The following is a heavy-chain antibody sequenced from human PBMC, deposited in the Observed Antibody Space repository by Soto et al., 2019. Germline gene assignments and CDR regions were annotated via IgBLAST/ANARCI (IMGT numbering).Heavy chain of an antibody. J-gene: IGHJ4*02. CDR2: ISGSGGST. CDR3: AKDTPYDSSGYYPPNFDY. V-gene: IGHV3-23*01. D-gene: IGHD3-22*01. CDR1: GFTFSSYA. Sequence: WETLSLSCAASGFTFSSYAMSWVRQAPGKGLEWVSAISGSGGSTYYADSVKGRFTISRDNSKNTLYLQMNSLRAEDTAVYYCAKDTPYDSSGYYPPNFDYWGQGTLVTVSS.